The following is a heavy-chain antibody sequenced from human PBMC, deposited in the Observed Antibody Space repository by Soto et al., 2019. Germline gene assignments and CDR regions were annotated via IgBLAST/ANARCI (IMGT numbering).Heavy chain of an antibody. Sequence: SVKVSCKASGGTFSSYAISWVRQAPGQGLEWMGGIIPIFGTANYAQKFQGRVTITADESTSTAYMELSSLRSEDTAIYYCARGDSTDCSNGVCSFFYNHDMDVWGQGTTVTV. J-gene: IGHJ6*02. CDR2: IIPIFGTA. CDR3: ARGDSTDCSNGVCSFFYNHDMDV. D-gene: IGHD2-8*01. V-gene: IGHV1-69*13. CDR1: GGTFSSYA.